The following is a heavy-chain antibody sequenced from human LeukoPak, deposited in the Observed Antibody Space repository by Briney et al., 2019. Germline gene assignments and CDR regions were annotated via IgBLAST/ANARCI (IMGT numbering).Heavy chain of an antibody. J-gene: IGHJ4*02. D-gene: IGHD3-22*01. Sequence: ASVKVSCKVSGYTLTELSMHWVRQAPGKGLEWMGGFDPEDGETIYAQKFQGRVTMTEDTSTDTAYMELSSLRSDDTAVYYCARDHSAPITYYYDSSGYYDYWGQGTQVTVSS. CDR2: FDPEDGET. CDR1: GYTLTELS. CDR3: ARDHSAPITYYYDSSGYYDY. V-gene: IGHV1-24*01.